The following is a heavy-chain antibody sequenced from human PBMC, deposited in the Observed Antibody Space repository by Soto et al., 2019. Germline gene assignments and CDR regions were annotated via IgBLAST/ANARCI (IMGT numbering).Heavy chain of an antibody. J-gene: IGHJ6*03. CDR1: GYTFTSYD. CDR2: MNPNSGNT. Sequence: ASVKVSCKASGYTFTSYDINWVRQATGQGLEWMGWMNPNSGNTGYAQKFQGRVTMTRNTSISTAYMELSSLRSEDTAVYYCATSKRTSPHYYYYMDVWGKGTTVTVSS. V-gene: IGHV1-8*01. CDR3: ATSKRTSPHYYYYMDV.